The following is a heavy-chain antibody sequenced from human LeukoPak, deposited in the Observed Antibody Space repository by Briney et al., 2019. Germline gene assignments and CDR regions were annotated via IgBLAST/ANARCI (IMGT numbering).Heavy chain of an antibody. CDR1: GFTFSSYG. Sequence: GRSLRLSCAASGFTFSSYGMHWVRQAPGKGLEWVAVIWYDGSNKYYADSVKGRFTISRDNSKNTLYLQMNSLRAEDTAVYYCAKVGATGNYFDYWGQGTLVTVSS. J-gene: IGHJ4*02. V-gene: IGHV3-33*06. CDR2: IWYDGSNK. D-gene: IGHD1-26*01. CDR3: AKVGATGNYFDY.